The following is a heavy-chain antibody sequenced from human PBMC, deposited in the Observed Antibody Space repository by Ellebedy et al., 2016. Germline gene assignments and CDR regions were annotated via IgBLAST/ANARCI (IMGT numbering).Heavy chain of an antibody. CDR2: IYPGDSDT. J-gene: IGHJ5*02. D-gene: IGHD4-11*01. V-gene: IGHV5-51*01. Sequence: GGSLRLSCTGSGYSFTSYWIGWVRQMPGKGLEWMGIIYPGDSDTRYSPSFQGQVTISADKSISTPYLQWSSLKASDTAMYYCARMVPVTTLDWFDPWGQGTLVTVSS. CDR3: ARMVPVTTLDWFDP. CDR1: GYSFTSYW.